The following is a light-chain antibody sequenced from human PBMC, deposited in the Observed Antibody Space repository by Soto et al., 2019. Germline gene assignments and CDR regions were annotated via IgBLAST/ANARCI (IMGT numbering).Light chain of an antibody. V-gene: IGKV3-11*01. CDR2: DAS. Sequence: EIVLTQSPATLSLSPGGRATLSCRASQSVSSYLAWYQQKPGQAPRLLIYDASNRATGIPARFSGSGSGTDFTLTISSLEPEDFAVYYCQQRARWPSTFGPGTKVDIK. CDR1: QSVSSY. J-gene: IGKJ2*02. CDR3: QQRARWPST.